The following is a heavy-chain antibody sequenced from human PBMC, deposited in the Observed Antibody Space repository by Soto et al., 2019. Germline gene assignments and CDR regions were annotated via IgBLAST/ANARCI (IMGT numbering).Heavy chain of an antibody. CDR2: ISSTTNYI. J-gene: IGHJ4*02. CDR3: ARESEDLTSNFDY. CDR1: GFTFTRYS. V-gene: IGHV3-21*06. Sequence: GGSLRLSCAASGFTFTRYSMNWVRQAPGKGLEWVSSISSTTNYIYYGDSMKGRFTISRDNAKNSLYLEMNSLRAEDTTVYYCARESEDLTSNFDYWGQGTLVTVSS.